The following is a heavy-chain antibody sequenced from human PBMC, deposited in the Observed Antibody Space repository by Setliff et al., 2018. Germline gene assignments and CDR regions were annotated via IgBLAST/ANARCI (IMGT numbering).Heavy chain of an antibody. D-gene: IGHD3-22*01. CDR1: GFSLSTSGVG. CDR2: IYWDDDK. Sequence: SGPTLVNPTQTLTLTCTFSGFSLSTSGVGVGWIRQPPGKALEWLALIYWDDDKRYSPPLKSRLTITKDTSKNQVVLTMTNMDPVDTATYYCAHRRGDYYDSSGYYYDYWCQGTLVTAPQ. CDR3: AHRRGDYYDSSGYYYDY. J-gene: IGHJ4*02. V-gene: IGHV2-5*02.